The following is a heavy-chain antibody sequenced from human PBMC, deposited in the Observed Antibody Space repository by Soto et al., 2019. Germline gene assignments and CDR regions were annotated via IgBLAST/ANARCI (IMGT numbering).Heavy chain of an antibody. J-gene: IGHJ4*02. Sequence: EVQLVESGGGLVQPGRSLRLYCATSGFTFDNYAMHWGRQGPGKGLEWVSGINWNSVTFDYADSVKGRFTISRDNAKNSRYLQMDRLRPEDTVCYYCARDHDEDFGYDLDYFDFWGRGTLVTVSS. D-gene: IGHD5-12*01. V-gene: IGHV3-9*01. CDR1: GFTFDNYA. CDR3: ARDHDEDFGYDLDYFDF. CDR2: INWNSVTF.